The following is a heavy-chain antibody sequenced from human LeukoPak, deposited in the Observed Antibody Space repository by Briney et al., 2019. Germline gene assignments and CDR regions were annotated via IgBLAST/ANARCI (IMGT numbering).Heavy chain of an antibody. CDR1: GDFISGYY. D-gene: IGHD2-15*01. Sequence: SETLSLTCTVSGDFISGYYWSWIRQPPGKGPEWIGYIYTSGSNSYNPSLKSRVTMSVDTSKNQFSLNLRSVTAADTAVYYCARAGDNCSGGTCYRWFDPWGQGILVTVSS. CDR2: IYTSGSN. J-gene: IGHJ5*02. V-gene: IGHV4-4*09. CDR3: ARAGDNCSGGTCYRWFDP.